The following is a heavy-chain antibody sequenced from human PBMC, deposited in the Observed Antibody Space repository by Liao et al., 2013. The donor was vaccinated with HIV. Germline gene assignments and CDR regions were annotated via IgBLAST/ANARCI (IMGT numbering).Heavy chain of an antibody. CDR3: ARIPLASTAFDY. CDR2: IYYSGST. CDR1: GGSISSSSYY. J-gene: IGHJ4*02. D-gene: IGHD5-18*01. Sequence: QLQESGPGLLKPSETLSLTCTVSGGSISSSSYYWGWIRQPPGKGLEWIGSIYYSGSTYYNPSLKSRVTISVDTSKNQFSLKLSSVTAADTAVYYCARIPLASTAFDYWGQGTLVTVSS. V-gene: IGHV4-39*07.